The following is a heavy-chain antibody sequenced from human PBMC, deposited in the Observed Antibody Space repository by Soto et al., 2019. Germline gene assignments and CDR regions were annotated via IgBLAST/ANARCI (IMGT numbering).Heavy chain of an antibody. Sequence: SEALSLTCTVSGDSISSSYWSWIRQPPGKGLEWIGHIYYLGNTNYNPSLKSRVTISLDTSKNQFSLKLSSVTAADTAVYYCARILPGIAAAGTALDCWGRGALVTVSS. CDR2: IYYLGNT. CDR1: GDSISSSY. D-gene: IGHD6-13*01. J-gene: IGHJ4*02. V-gene: IGHV4-59*12. CDR3: ARILPGIAAAGTALDC.